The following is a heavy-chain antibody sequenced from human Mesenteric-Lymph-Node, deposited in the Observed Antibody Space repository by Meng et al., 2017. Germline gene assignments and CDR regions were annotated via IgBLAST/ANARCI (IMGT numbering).Heavy chain of an antibody. CDR3: ARRDDNPVLF. Sequence: VELQESGPGPVGSSETLSLPCTGSCGSVSSVSYYWSWIRQPPGKGLEYIGYISYSGSTYYIPPLRSRLTISADTSKNQFSLGLSSVTAAATAVYYRARRDDNPVLFWGHGAMVTVSS. V-gene: IGHV4-30-4*08. D-gene: IGHD3-16*01. CDR2: ISYSGST. CDR1: CGSVSSVSYY. J-gene: IGHJ3*01.